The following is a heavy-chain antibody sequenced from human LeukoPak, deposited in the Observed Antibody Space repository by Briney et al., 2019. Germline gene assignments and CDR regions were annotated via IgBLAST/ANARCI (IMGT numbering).Heavy chain of an antibody. CDR2: IYYTGGS. D-gene: IGHD1-14*01. CDR3: ARRPETGTGVYNGMDV. CDR1: GGSISSSGYY. V-gene: IGHV4-39*07. J-gene: IGHJ6*02. Sequence: MPSETLSLTCTVSGGSISSSGYYWGWIRQPPGKGLEWIGSIYYTGGSYYNPSLKSRVTISLDASKNQISLKLSSVTAADTAVYYCARRPETGTGVYNGMDVWGQGITVTVSS.